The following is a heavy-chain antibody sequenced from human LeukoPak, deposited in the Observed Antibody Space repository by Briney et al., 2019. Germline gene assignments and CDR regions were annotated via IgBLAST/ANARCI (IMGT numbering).Heavy chain of an antibody. D-gene: IGHD6-19*01. CDR1: GFSFSNYS. V-gene: IGHV3-21*01. Sequence: GGSLRLSCAVSGFSFSNYSMNWVRQAPGKGLEWVSCISSSSAYIYYADSVKGRFTISRDNARNSLYLQMNSLRAEDTAVYYCARAPRGNQWLPRDYWGQGTLVTVSS. CDR3: ARAPRGNQWLPRDY. CDR2: ISSSSAYI. J-gene: IGHJ4*02.